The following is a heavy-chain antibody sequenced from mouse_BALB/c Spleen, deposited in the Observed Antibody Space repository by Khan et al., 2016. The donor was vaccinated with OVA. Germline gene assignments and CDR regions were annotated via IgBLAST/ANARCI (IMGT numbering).Heavy chain of an antibody. V-gene: IGHV2-9*02. CDR3: ARLEDI. CDR2: IWAGGCT. Sequence: QVQLTESGPGLVAPSHSLSITCTVSGFSFPSYGVHWVRQPPGKGLEWLGVIWAGGCTNYNSALMYRLSISKDNSKSQVFLNMNSLQTDDTAMYYCARLEDIWGQGTTLTVSS. D-gene: IGHD1-3*01. CDR1: GFSFPSYG. J-gene: IGHJ2*01.